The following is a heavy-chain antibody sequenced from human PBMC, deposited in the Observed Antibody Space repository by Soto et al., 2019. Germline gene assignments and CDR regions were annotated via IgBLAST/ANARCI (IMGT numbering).Heavy chain of an antibody. D-gene: IGHD3-3*01. V-gene: IGHV1-69*02. Sequence: GASVKVSCKASGGTFSSYTISWVRQAPGQGLEWMGRIIPILGIANYAQKFQGRVTITADKSTSTAYMELSSLRSEDTAVYYCARGAPFNYFWSGPRGVAYYYYMDVWGKGTTVTVSS. CDR3: ARGAPFNYFWSGPRGVAYYYYMDV. CDR2: IIPILGIA. CDR1: GGTFSSYT. J-gene: IGHJ6*03.